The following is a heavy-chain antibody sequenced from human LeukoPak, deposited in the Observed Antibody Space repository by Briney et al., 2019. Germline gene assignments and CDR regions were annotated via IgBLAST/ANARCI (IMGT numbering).Heavy chain of an antibody. CDR1: GGTFSSYA. J-gene: IGHJ3*02. D-gene: IGHD1-26*01. CDR3: ARGSGSYGHDAFDI. V-gene: IGHV1-69*04. Sequence: ASVKVSCKGSGGTFSSYAISWVRQAPGQGLEWMGRIIPILGIANYAQKFQGRVTITADKSTSTAYMELSSLRSEDTAVYYCARGSGSYGHDAFDIWGQGTMVTVSS. CDR2: IIPILGIA.